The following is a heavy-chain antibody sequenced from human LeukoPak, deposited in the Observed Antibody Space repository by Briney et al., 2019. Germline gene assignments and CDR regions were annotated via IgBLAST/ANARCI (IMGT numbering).Heavy chain of an antibody. CDR1: GGSISSYY. CDR2: IYTSGST. Sequence: SETLSLTCTVSGGSISSYYWSWIRQPAGKGLEWIGRIYTSGSTNYNPSLKSRVTMSVDTSKNQFSLKLSSVTAADTAVYYCARVYCSSTSCYLRAFDIWGQGTMVTVSS. CDR3: ARVYCSSTSCYLRAFDI. D-gene: IGHD2-2*01. V-gene: IGHV4-4*07. J-gene: IGHJ3*02.